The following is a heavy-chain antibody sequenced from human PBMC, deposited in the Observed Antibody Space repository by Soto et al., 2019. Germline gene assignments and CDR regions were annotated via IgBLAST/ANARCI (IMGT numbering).Heavy chain of an antibody. D-gene: IGHD4-17*01. CDR1: GYTLTSYV. Sequence: ASVKVSCKASGYTLTSYVMDWVRQAPGQGLEWMGWINGANGNTKYSQKVQGRVTFTRDTSASTAYMELSSLISEDTAVYYCASLAPGDYIIHFDYGSPGPLVTVS. V-gene: IGHV1-3*01. CDR3: ASLAPGDYIIHFDY. CDR2: INGANGNT. J-gene: IGHJ4*02.